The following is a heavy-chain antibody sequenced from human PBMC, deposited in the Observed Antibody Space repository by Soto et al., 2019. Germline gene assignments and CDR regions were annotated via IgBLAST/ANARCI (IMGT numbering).Heavy chain of an antibody. J-gene: IGHJ4*02. V-gene: IGHV1-3*05. CDR2: INAGNGNT. CDR1: GYTFTSYA. D-gene: IGHD4-17*01. CDR3: ARMSGDYDGYFDY. Sequence: QVQLVQSGAEEKKPGASVKVSCKASGYTFTSYAMHWVRQAPGQRLEWMGWINAGNGNTKYSQKFQGRVTITRDTSASTAYRELSSLRSEDTAVYYCARMSGDYDGYFDYWCQGTLVTVSS.